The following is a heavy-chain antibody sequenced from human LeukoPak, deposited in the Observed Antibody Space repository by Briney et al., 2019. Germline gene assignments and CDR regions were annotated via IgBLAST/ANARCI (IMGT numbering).Heavy chain of an antibody. D-gene: IGHD1-26*01. CDR2: IIPILGIA. V-gene: IGHV1-69*04. CDR1: GGTFSSYA. J-gene: IGHJ4*02. Sequence: SVKVSCKASGGTFSSYAISWVRQAPGQGLEWMGRIIPILGIANYAQKFQGRVTITADKSTSTAYMELSSLRSDDTAVYYCARDRLSAAGGWDLVFDYWGQGTLVTVSS. CDR3: ARDRLSAAGGWDLVFDY.